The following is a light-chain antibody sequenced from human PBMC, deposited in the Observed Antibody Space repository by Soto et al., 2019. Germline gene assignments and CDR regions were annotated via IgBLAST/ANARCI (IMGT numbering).Light chain of an antibody. V-gene: IGLV2-14*01. CDR1: SSDVGGYNY. Sequence: QSALTQPASVSGSPGQSITISCTGTSSDVGGYNYVSWYQQNPGKAPKLMIYDVNNRPSGVSYRFSGYKSGNTASLTISGLQAEDEVDYYCSSYTSSSTRVFGTGTKLTVL. J-gene: IGLJ1*01. CDR3: SSYTSSSTRV. CDR2: DVN.